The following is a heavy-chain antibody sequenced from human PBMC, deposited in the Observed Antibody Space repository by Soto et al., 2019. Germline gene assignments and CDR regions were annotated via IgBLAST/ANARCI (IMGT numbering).Heavy chain of an antibody. V-gene: IGHV1-69*01. CDR1: GGTFSTYA. D-gene: IGHD2-2*01. J-gene: IGHJ6*02. Sequence: QVQLVQSGAEVKKPGSSVKVSCKASGGTFSTYAISWLRQAPGQGLEWMGGIIPISETTNYPQKFQGRVTITADEYKSTAYMELSSLRSEDTAVYYCARSQGSSTSLEIYYYYYYGMDVWGQGTTVTVSS. CDR3: ARSQGSSTSLEIYYYYYYGMDV. CDR2: IIPISETT.